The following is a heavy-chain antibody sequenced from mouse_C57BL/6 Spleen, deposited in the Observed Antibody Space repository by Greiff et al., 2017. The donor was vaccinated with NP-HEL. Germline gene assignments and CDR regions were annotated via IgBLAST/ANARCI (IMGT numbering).Heavy chain of an antibody. CDR2: IDPSDSYT. CDR3: ARDYYGSSYEFAY. V-gene: IGHV1-69*01. Sequence: QVQLQQPGAELVMPGASVKLSCKASGYTFTSYWMPWVKQRPGQGLEWIGEIDPSDSYTNYNQKFKGKSTLTVDKSSSTAYMQLSSLTSEDSAVYDCARDYYGSSYEFAYWGQGTLVTVSA. CDR1: GYTFTSYW. J-gene: IGHJ3*01. D-gene: IGHD1-1*01.